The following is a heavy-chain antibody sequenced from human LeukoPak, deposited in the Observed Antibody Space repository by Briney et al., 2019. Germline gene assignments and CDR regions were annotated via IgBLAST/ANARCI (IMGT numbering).Heavy chain of an antibody. V-gene: IGHV1-2*04. CDR2: INPNSGGT. CDR1: GYTFTGYY. CDR3: ARGLPILGVVPAAIFDY. D-gene: IGHD2-2*01. Sequence: ASVKVSCKASGYTFTGYYMHWVRQAPGQGLEWLGWINPNSGGTNYGQKFQGWVTMTRDTSISTAYMELSRLRSDDTAVYYCARGLPILGVVPAAIFDYWGQGTLVTVSS. J-gene: IGHJ4*02.